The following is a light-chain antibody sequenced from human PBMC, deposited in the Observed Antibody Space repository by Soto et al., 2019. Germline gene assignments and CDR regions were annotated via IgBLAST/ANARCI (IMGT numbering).Light chain of an antibody. CDR1: PGVSNT. CDR2: GAS. J-gene: IGKJ5*01. Sequence: EIVMTQSPATVSLSPGERATLSCRASPGVSNTLAWYQQRPGQAPRLLIYGASIRAPGIPARFSGGGSGTEFTLTITSLQSEDFATYYCQQYDDLPITFCQGTRLKIK. CDR3: QQYDDLPIT. V-gene: IGKV3-15*01.